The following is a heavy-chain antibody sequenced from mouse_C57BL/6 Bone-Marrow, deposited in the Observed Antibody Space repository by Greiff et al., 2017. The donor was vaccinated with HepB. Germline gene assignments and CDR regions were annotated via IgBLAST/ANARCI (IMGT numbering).Heavy chain of an antibody. D-gene: IGHD1-1*01. CDR2: IWSGGST. V-gene: IGHV2-2*01. CDR3: ASLITTVVAPSYWYFDV. Sequence: QVQLQQSGPGLVQPSQSLSITCTVSGFSLTSYGVHWVRQSPGKGLEWLGVIWSGGSTDYNAAFISRLSISKDNSKSQVFFKMNSLQADDTAIYYCASLITTVVAPSYWYFDVWGTGTTVTVSS. CDR1: GFSLTSYG. J-gene: IGHJ1*03.